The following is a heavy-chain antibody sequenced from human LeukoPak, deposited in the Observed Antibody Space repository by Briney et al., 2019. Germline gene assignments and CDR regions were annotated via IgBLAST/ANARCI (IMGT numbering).Heavy chain of an antibody. CDR2: IWYDGSNK. CDR3: AELGITMIGGV. Sequence: PGGSLRLSCAASGFILSKYGMHWVRQAPGKGLEWVAFIWYDGSNKYYADSVKGRFTISRDNSKNTLYLQMNSLRAEDTAVYYCAELGITMIGGVWGKGTTVTISS. CDR1: GFILSKYG. D-gene: IGHD3-10*02. V-gene: IGHV3-30*02. J-gene: IGHJ6*04.